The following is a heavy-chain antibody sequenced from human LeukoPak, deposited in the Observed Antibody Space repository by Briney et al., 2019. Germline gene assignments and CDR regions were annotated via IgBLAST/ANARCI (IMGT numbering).Heavy chain of an antibody. CDR2: IHHSGST. CDR1: GGSISSSNW. CDR3: ASHLGQLVYYFDY. D-gene: IGHD6-13*01. Sequence: SGTLSLTCAVSGGSISSSNWWSWVRPPPGKGLEWIGEIHHSGSTNYSPSLKSRVTISVDKSRNQFSLKLSSVTAADTAVYYCASHLGQLVYYFDYWGQGTLVTVSS. J-gene: IGHJ4*02. V-gene: IGHV4-4*02.